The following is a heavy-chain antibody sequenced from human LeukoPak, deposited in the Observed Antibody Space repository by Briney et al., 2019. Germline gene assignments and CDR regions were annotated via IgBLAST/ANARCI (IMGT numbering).Heavy chain of an antibody. V-gene: IGHV3-9*02. D-gene: IGHD1-26*01. Sequence: GGSLRLSCAASGFTSDDYAMHWVRQAPGKGLEWVSGISWNSGSIGYADSVKGRFTISRDNAKNSLYLQMNSLRAEDTALYYCAKAVGATPLVYWGQGTLVTVSS. J-gene: IGHJ4*02. CDR1: GFTSDDYA. CDR2: ISWNSGSI. CDR3: AKAVGATPLVY.